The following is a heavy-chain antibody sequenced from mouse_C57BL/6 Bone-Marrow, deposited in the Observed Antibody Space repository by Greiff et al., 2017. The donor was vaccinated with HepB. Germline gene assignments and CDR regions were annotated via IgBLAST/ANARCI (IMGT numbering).Heavy chain of an antibody. CDR3: TTFYGNYEDAMDY. J-gene: IGHJ4*01. CDR2: IDPENGDT. D-gene: IGHD2-1*01. Sequence: VQLKESGAELVRPGASVKLSCTASGFNIKDDYMHWVKQRPEQGLEWIGGIDPENGDTEYASKFQGKATITADTSSNTAYLQLSSLTSEDTAVYYCTTFYGNYEDAMDYWGQGTSVTVSS. CDR1: GFNIKDDY. V-gene: IGHV14-4*01.